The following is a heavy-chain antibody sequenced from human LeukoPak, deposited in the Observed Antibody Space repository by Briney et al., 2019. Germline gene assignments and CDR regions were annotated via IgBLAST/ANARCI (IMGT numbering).Heavy chain of an antibody. Sequence: PSETLSLTCTVSGGSISSSSYYWGWIRQPPGKGLEWIGSIYYSGSTYYNPSLKSRVTISVDTSKNQFSLKLSSVTAADTAVYYCARHKGNIVVVPASPLGYWGQGTLVTVSS. CDR3: ARHKGNIVVVPASPLGY. CDR2: IYYSGST. V-gene: IGHV4-39*01. D-gene: IGHD2-2*01. CDR1: GGSISSSSYY. J-gene: IGHJ4*02.